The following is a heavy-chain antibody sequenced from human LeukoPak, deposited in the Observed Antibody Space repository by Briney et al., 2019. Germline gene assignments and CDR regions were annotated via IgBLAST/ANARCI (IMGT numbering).Heavy chain of an antibody. CDR1: GFTFSSYA. CDR2: ISSSSSTI. J-gene: IGHJ4*02. D-gene: IGHD5-12*01. V-gene: IGHV3-48*02. CDR3: ARGDVVATINFNY. Sequence: GGSLRLSCAASGFTFSSYAMSWVRQAPGKGLEWVSYISSSSSTIYYADSVKGRFTISRDNAKNSLYLQMNSLRDEDTSVYYCARGDVVATINFNYWGQGTLVTVSS.